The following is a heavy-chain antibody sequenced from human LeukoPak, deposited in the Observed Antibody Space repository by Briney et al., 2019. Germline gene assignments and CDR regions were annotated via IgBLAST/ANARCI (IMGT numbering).Heavy chain of an antibody. D-gene: IGHD3-10*01. CDR3: ARGYGPGSYYNY. J-gene: IGHJ4*02. CDR1: GGSFSGYY. CDR2: INHSGST. Sequence: PSETLSLTCTVYGGSFSGYYWSWIRQPPGKGLEWIGEINHSGSTNYNPSLKSRVTISVDTSKNQFSLKLSSVTAADTAVYYCARGYGPGSYYNYWGQGTLVSVSS. V-gene: IGHV4-34*01.